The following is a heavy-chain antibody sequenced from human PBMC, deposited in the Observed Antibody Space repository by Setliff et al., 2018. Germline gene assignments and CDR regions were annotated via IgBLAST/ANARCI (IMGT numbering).Heavy chain of an antibody. J-gene: IGHJ4*02. V-gene: IGHV1-2*02. CDR3: ARAGSAPAGRKGILEY. CDR1: AHTFSGYY. CDR2: INPNFGDT. D-gene: IGHD6-13*01. Sequence: ASVKVSCKTSAHTFSGYYIHWVRQAPEQGLQWMGWINPNFGDTNYAPKFQGRVTMTRYTSTTTFYLEMNSLTSEDTAVYYCARAGSAPAGRKGILEYWGQGSLVTVSS.